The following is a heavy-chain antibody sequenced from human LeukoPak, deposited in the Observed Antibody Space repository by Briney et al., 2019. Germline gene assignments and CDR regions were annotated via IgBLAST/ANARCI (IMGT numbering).Heavy chain of an antibody. J-gene: IGHJ6*02. CDR2: ISYDGSNK. Sequence: HSGGSLRLSCAASGFTFSSYAMHWVRQAPGKGLEWVAVISYDGSNKYYADSVKGRFTISRDNSKNTLYLQMNSLRAEDTAVYYCARDSGSSGWYFHYYYYYGMDVWGQGTTVTASS. CDR1: GFTFSSYA. V-gene: IGHV3-30-3*01. D-gene: IGHD6-19*01. CDR3: ARDSGSSGWYFHYYYYYGMDV.